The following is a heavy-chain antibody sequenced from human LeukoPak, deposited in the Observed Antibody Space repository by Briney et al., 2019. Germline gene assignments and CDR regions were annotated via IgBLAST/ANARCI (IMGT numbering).Heavy chain of an antibody. CDR2: IYSGGST. V-gene: IGHV3-66*01. J-gene: IGHJ6*02. D-gene: IGHD2-21*02. CDR1: RFTVSSNY. CDR3: ARDSSLVTANYYYGMDV. Sequence: GGSLRLSCAASRFTVSSNYMSWVRQAPGKGLEWVSVIYSGGSTYYADSVKGRFTISRDNSKNTLYLQMNSLRAEDTAVYYCARDSSLVTANYYYGMDVWGQGTTVTVSS.